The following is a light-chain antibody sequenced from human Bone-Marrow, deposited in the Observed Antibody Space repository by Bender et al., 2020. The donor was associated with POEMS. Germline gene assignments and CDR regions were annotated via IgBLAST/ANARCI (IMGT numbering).Light chain of an antibody. CDR1: SRDVGNYNY. V-gene: IGLV2-14*03. CDR3: ASHTTTSTPYV. Sequence: QSALTQPASVSGSPGQSITVSCTGTSRDVGNYNYVAWYQQYPGKVPKLMIYDVSNRPSGVSNRFSGSKSGNTASLTISGLQAEDEADYFCASHTTTSTPYVFGTGTRVTVL. CDR2: DVS. J-gene: IGLJ1*01.